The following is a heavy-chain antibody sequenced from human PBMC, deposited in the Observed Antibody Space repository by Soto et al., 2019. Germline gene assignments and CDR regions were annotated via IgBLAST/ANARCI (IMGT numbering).Heavy chain of an antibody. CDR1: GFTFDDYA. V-gene: IGHV3-9*01. J-gene: IGHJ5*02. D-gene: IGHD5-18*01. CDR3: AKGGIQLWLARNWFDP. CDR2: ISWNSGSI. Sequence: HPGGSMRLSCAASGFTFDDYAVHWVRQDPGKGLEWVSGISWNSGSIGYADSVKGRFTISRDNAKNSLYLQMNSLRAEDTALYYCAKGGIQLWLARNWFDPWGQGTLVTVSS.